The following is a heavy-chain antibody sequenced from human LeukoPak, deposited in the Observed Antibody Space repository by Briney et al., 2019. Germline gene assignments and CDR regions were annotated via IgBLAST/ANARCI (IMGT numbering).Heavy chain of an antibody. V-gene: IGHV4-59*08. CDR3: ARHLKGVMTCFDY. CDR2: IYDSGST. Sequence: SSDTLSLTCTVSGGSISSYYWSWIRQPPGKGLEWIGYIYDSGSTNYNPSLKSRVTISVDTSKNQFSLNLNSVTAADTAVYYCARHLKGVMTCFDYWGQGTLVTVSS. D-gene: IGHD2-21*02. CDR1: GGSISSYY. J-gene: IGHJ4*02.